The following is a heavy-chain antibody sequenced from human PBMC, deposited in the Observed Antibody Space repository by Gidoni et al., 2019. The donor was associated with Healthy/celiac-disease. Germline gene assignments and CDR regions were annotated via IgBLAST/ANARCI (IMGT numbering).Heavy chain of an antibody. Sequence: QVQLVQSGAEVKTPGSSVKVSCKASGGTFRSYANSGVGQAPGQGLEWLGRIIPILGIATYAQKFQGRVTITADKSTSTAYMELSSLRSEDTAVYYCARDGGYCSGGSCYQSWFYFDYWGQGTLVTVSS. CDR3: ARDGGYCSGGSCYQSWFYFDY. J-gene: IGHJ4*02. D-gene: IGHD2-15*01. V-gene: IGHV1-69*09. CDR2: IIPILGIA. CDR1: GGTFRSYA.